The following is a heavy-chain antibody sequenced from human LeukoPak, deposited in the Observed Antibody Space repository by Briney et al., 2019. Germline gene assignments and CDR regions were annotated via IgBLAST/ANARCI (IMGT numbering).Heavy chain of an antibody. J-gene: IGHJ4*02. CDR3: ASRGYSGSQTDY. V-gene: IGHV1-69*13. CDR2: IIPIFGTA. CDR1: GYTFTSYG. Sequence: ASVKVSCKASGYTFTSYGISWVRQAPGQGLEWMGGIIPIFGTANYAQKFQGRVTITADESTSTAYMELSSLRSEDTAVYYCASRGYSGSQTDYWGQGTLVTVSS. D-gene: IGHD1-26*01.